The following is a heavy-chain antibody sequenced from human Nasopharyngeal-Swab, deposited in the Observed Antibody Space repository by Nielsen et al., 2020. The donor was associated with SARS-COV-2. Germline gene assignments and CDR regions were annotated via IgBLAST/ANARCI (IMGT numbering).Heavy chain of an antibody. CDR2: ISNSSSYI. V-gene: IGHV3-21*01. CDR3: ARDGLDYDFWSAYFTDV. Sequence: WIRQPPGKGLEWVSSISNSSSYIYYADSVKGRFTISRDNAKNSLYLQMNSLRAEDTAIYYCARDGLDYDFWSAYFTDVWGQGTTVTVSS. J-gene: IGHJ6*02. D-gene: IGHD3-3*01.